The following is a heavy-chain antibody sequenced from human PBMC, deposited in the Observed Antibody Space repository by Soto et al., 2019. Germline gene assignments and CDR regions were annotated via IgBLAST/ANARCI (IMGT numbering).Heavy chain of an antibody. Sequence: EVQLVQSGAEWKKPGEALKISCKGPKYRFSNNWIAWVRQMPGKGHEWMGIVYPDDSDTRYNPSFQGQVTISVDKSITTAFLQWGSLKASDTAMYYCASRRSGFYYFDFWGQGTLVSVSS. CDR1: KYRFSNNW. CDR2: VYPDDSDT. V-gene: IGHV5-51*03. J-gene: IGHJ4*02. D-gene: IGHD3-3*01. CDR3: ASRRSGFYYFDF.